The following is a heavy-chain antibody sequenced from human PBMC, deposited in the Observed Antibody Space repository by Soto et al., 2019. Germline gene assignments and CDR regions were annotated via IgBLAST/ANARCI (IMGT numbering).Heavy chain of an antibody. J-gene: IGHJ3*02. Sequence: EVQLVESGGGLVQPGGSLRLSCAASGFTFSSYWMHWVRQAPGKGLVWVSRINSDGSSTSYADSVKGRFTISRDNAKNTLYLQMNSLRAEDTAVYYCTRGESGESPFGAFDIWGQGTMVTVSS. CDR2: INSDGSST. D-gene: IGHD3-10*01. CDR3: TRGESGESPFGAFDI. CDR1: GFTFSSYW. V-gene: IGHV3-74*01.